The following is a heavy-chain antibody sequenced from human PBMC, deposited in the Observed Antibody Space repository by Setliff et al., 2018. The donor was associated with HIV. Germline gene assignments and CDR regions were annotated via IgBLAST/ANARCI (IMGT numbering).Heavy chain of an antibody. J-gene: IGHJ4*02. CDR1: GFTFSSYA. D-gene: IGHD6-13*01. CDR3: ARGRKKTLAASGTRYFDF. CDR2: IYYSGTT. V-gene: IGHV4-59*04. Sequence: GSLRLSCAASGFTFSSYAMSWIRQPPGKGLEWIGSIYYSGTTYYNPSLKSRVTMSIDTSQNQFSLKLASVTAADMGVYYCARGRKKTLAASGTRYFDFWGQGTLVTVSS.